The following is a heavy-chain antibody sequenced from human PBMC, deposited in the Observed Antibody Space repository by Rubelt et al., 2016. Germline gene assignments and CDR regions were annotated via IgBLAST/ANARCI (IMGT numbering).Heavy chain of an antibody. D-gene: IGHD3-10*01. J-gene: IGHJ5*02. V-gene: IGHV4-59*12. CDR2: MYYTGSG. CDR3: ARDSGVSAGKGWFGP. Sequence: GKGLEWIGYMYYTGSGSYNPSLTGRVSISVDKSANQFSLNLKSVTAADTAMYYCARDSGVSAGKGWFGPWGQGILVTVSS.